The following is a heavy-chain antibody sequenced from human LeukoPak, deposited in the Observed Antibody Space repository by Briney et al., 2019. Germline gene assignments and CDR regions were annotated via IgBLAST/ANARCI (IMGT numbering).Heavy chain of an antibody. CDR3: ARERYSSGWYRWFDP. V-gene: IGHV4-59*12. Sequence: NPSETLSLTCTVSGGSISSYYWSWIRQPPGKGLEWIGYIYHSGSTYYNPSLKSRVTISVDRSKNQFSLKLSSVTAADTAVYYCARERYSSGWYRWFDPWGQGTLVTVSS. D-gene: IGHD6-19*01. J-gene: IGHJ5*02. CDR2: IYHSGST. CDR1: GGSISSYY.